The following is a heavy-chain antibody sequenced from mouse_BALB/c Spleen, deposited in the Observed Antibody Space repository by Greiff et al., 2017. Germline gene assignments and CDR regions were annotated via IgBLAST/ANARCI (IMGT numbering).Heavy chain of an antibody. Sequence: VQLQQSGAELMKPGASVKISCKATGYTFSSYWIEWVKQRPGHGLEWIGEILPGSGSTNYNEKFKGKATFTADTSSNTAYMQLSSLTSEDSAVYYCARGYYYGSSYEEDAMDYWGQGTSVTVSS. J-gene: IGHJ4*01. CDR3: ARGYYYGSSYEEDAMDY. V-gene: IGHV1-9*01. CDR1: GYTFSSYW. CDR2: ILPGSGST. D-gene: IGHD1-1*01.